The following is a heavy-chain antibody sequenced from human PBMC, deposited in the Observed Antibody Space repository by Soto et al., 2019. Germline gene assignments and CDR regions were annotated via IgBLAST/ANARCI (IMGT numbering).Heavy chain of an antibody. CDR2: IYCTDDK. CDR1: GFSLNTSGVG. CDR3: AHKLPVTTSALDI. J-gene: IGHJ3*02. V-gene: IGHV2-5*01. D-gene: IGHD3-22*01. Sequence: QITLKESGPTLVKPTQTITLTCTFSGFSLNTSGVGVGWVRQPPGRALEWLPVIYCTDDKRYSPALKSRLSITKDTSKNQVVLTMTNMDPMDTATFFCAHKLPVTTSALDIWCQWTMVTVSS.